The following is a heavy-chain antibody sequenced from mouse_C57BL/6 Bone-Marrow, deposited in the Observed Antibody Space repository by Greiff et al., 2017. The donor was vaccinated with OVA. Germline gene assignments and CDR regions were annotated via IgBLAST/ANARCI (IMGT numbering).Heavy chain of an antibody. CDR2: ISNLAYSI. CDR1: GFTFSDYG. Sequence: EVKLMESGGGLVQPGGSLKLSCAASGFTFSDYGMAWVRQAPRKGPEWVAFISNLAYSIYYADTVTGRFTISRENAKNTLYLEMSSLRSEDTAMYYCARGDGYFLFAYWGQGTLVTVSA. J-gene: IGHJ3*01. CDR3: ARGDGYFLFAY. D-gene: IGHD2-3*01. V-gene: IGHV5-15*01.